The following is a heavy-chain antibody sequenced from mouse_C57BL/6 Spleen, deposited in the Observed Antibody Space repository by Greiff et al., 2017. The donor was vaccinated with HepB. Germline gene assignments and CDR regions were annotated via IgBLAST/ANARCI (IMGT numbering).Heavy chain of an antibody. CDR1: GYTFTDYY. D-gene: IGHD3-3*01. CDR2: INPNNGGT. CDR3: ARGLGTDY. Sequence: EVKLQQSGPELVKPGASVKISCKASGYTFTDYYMNWVKQSHGKSLEWIGDINPNNGGTSYNQKFKGKATLTVDKSSSTAYMELRSLTSEDSAVYYCARGLGTDYWGQGTTLTVSS. J-gene: IGHJ2*01. V-gene: IGHV1-26*01.